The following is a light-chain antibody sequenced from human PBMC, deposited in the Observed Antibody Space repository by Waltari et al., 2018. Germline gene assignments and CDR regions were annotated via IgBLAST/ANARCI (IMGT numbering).Light chain of an antibody. Sequence: QSALTPPASVSGSPGQSITISSTGTSNDVGGYNYVSWYQQHPGKAPKLIIYEVSKRPSGVSNRFSGSKSGNTASLTISGLQAEDEADYYCTSYINSNTHDVVFGGGTKLTVL. CDR1: SNDVGGYNY. CDR3: TSYINSNTHDVV. J-gene: IGLJ2*01. V-gene: IGLV2-14*01. CDR2: EVS.